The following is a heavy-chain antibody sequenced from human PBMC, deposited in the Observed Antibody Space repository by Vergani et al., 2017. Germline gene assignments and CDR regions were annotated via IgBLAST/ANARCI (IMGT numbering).Heavy chain of an antibody. CDR2: IIPTFGTA. CDR3: SRGSVGSCSGGSCYSIHFAGIFYY. Sequence: QVQLLQSGAEVKKPGSSVKVSCKASGGTFSSYANIGVRQAPGNGLEWLGGIIPTFGTANSAQKFQGRATITADEPPSTAYMELSSLRSEATAVYYCSRGSVGSCSGGSCYSIHFAGIFYYWGQGTLVSVSS. CDR1: GGTFSSYA. D-gene: IGHD2-15*01. J-gene: IGHJ4*02. V-gene: IGHV1-69*12.